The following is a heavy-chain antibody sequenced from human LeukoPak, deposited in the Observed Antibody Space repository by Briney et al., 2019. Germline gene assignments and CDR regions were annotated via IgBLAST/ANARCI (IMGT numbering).Heavy chain of an antibody. J-gene: IGHJ6*03. Sequence: PGGSLRLSCAASGFTFSDYYMSWIRQAPGKGLEWDSYISSSGSTIYYADSVKGRFTISRDNAKNSLYLQMNSLRAEDTAVYYCARDHGRHYYYYMDVWGRGTTVTVSS. CDR1: GFTFSDYY. CDR3: ARDHGRHYYYYMDV. CDR2: ISSSGSTI. V-gene: IGHV3-11*04.